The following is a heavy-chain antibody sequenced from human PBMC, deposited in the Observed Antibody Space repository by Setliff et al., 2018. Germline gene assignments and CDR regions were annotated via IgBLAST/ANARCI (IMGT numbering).Heavy chain of an antibody. Sequence: ASVKVSCKASGYTFSNYGLSWVRQAPGQGLEWMGWISAYNGNTNYAQRLQGRVTMTTDTSTSTAYMELRSLRSDDTAVYYCARGQGGDYYDSSGYTTPFDYWGQGTLVTVSS. D-gene: IGHD3-22*01. CDR3: ARGQGGDYYDSSGYTTPFDY. J-gene: IGHJ4*02. V-gene: IGHV1-18*01. CDR2: ISAYNGNT. CDR1: GYTFSNYG.